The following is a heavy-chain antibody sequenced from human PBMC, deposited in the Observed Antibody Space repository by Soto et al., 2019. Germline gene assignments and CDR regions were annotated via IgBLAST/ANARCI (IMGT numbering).Heavy chain of an antibody. D-gene: IGHD6-6*01. J-gene: IGHJ6*03. V-gene: IGHV3-21*01. Sequence: GGSLRLSCAASGFTFSGYNMNWVRQAPGKGLEWVSSISSSSIYMYYTDSVKGRFTISRDDAKNSLYLQTNSLRAEDAGVYYCARDSGAARGKYYFYMDVWGKGTTVTVSS. CDR3: ARDSGAARGKYYFYMDV. CDR1: GFTFSGYN. CDR2: ISSSSIYM.